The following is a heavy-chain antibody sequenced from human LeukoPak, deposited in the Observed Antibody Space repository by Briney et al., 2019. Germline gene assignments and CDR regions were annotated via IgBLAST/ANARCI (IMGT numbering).Heavy chain of an antibody. Sequence: GGSLRLSCAASGFTFSTYAMSWVRQAPGKGLEWVSAVSSSGGSTYYADSVKGRFTISRDNSKNTLYLQMNSLRAEDTAVYYCAKGIDRRLYSGSDYWGQGTLVTVSS. J-gene: IGHJ4*02. V-gene: IGHV3-23*01. CDR3: AKGIDRRLYSGSDY. D-gene: IGHD5-12*01. CDR2: VSSSGGST. CDR1: GFTFSTYA.